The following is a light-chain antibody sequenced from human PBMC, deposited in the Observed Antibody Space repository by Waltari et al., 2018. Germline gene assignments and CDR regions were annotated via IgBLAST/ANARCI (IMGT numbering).Light chain of an antibody. CDR1: QSLVHSNGNTY. Sequence: DYVLTHTPLSSPVTLGQSASISCRSSQSLVHSNGNTYFGWLHQRPGQPPRPLIYKISNRFPGVPDRFSGSGAGTDFKLEISRVEAEDVGVYFCVQASHFPRTFGQGTKVEIK. V-gene: IGKV2-24*01. CDR2: KIS. J-gene: IGKJ1*01. CDR3: VQASHFPRT.